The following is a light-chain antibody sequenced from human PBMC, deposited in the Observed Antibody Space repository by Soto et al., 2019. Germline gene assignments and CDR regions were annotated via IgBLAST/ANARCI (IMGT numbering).Light chain of an antibody. CDR3: QQYISFPLT. CDR1: QGITNS. Sequence: DIQMTQSPSSLSASVGDRVTITCRASQGITNSLAWFQQKPGKAPKSLIHSASTLQSGVPSKFSGSGFGTDFTLTISSLQPDDFATYYCQQYISFPLTFGGGTKVDIK. J-gene: IGKJ4*01. V-gene: IGKV1-16*02. CDR2: SAS.